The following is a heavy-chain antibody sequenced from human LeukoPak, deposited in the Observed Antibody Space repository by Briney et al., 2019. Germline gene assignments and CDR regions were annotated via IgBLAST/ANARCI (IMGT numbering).Heavy chain of an antibody. J-gene: IGHJ4*02. V-gene: IGHV4-34*01. Sequence: SETLSLTCAVYGGSFNGYYWSWIRQPPGKGLEWIGEINHSGGTNYNPSLKSRVTISVDTSKNQFSLKLSSVTAADTAVYYCARGRSEASAARPAYYFDYWGQGTLVTVSS. CDR3: ARGRSEASAARPAYYFDY. D-gene: IGHD6-6*01. CDR2: INHSGGT. CDR1: GGSFNGYY.